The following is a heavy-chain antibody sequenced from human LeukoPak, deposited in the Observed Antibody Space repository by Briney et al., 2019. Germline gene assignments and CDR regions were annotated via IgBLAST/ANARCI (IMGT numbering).Heavy chain of an antibody. D-gene: IGHD3-10*01. Sequence: SETLSLTCTVSGGSISNSGFYWGWIRQPPGEGLQYIGSIHYSGSTFYNPSLKSRVTISVDTSKNQFSLRLSSVTAADTAVYYCARGFRGPNFDYWGQGTLVTVSS. J-gene: IGHJ4*02. CDR1: GGSISNSGFY. CDR2: IHYSGST. V-gene: IGHV4-39*07. CDR3: ARGFRGPNFDY.